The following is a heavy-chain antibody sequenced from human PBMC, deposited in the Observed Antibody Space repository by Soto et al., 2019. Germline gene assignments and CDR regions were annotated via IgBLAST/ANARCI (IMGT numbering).Heavy chain of an antibody. CDR3: ARRARPDFYYMDV. CDR1: GFTLSGYA. J-gene: IGHJ6*03. CDR2: ISSNGVGT. V-gene: IGHV3-64*01. Sequence: EVQLAESGGGLAQPGGSLRLSCAASGFTLSGYAMDWVRQAPGKGLEYVSGISSNGVGTYYANSVQGRFTISRDNSKDGEYLQMGSLRPEDMAVYYCARRARPDFYYMDVWGKGTTVTVSS. D-gene: IGHD6-6*01.